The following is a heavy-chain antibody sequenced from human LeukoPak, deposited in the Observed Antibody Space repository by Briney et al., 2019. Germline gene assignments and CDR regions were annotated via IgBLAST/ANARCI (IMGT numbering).Heavy chain of an antibody. V-gene: IGHV3-48*03. CDR2: ISTSGSTI. CDR3: AKLHIVVVPAAGRWFDP. CDR1: GFTFSSYE. Sequence: PGGSLRLSCAASGFTFSSYEMNWVRQAPGKGLEWLSYISTSGSTIYYADSVKGRFTISRDNSKNTLYLQMNSLRAEDTAVYYCAKLHIVVVPAAGRWFDPWGQGTLVTVSS. D-gene: IGHD2-2*01. J-gene: IGHJ5*02.